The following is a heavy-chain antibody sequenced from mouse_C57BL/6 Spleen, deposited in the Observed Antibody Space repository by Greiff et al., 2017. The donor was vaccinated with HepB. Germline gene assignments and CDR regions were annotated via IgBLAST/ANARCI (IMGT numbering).Heavy chain of an antibody. CDR2: IDPEDGDT. CDR3: TRAFYGSSPWFAY. V-gene: IGHV14-1*01. D-gene: IGHD1-1*01. J-gene: IGHJ3*01. Sequence: EVKLMESGAELVRPGASVKLSCTASGFNIKDYYMHWVKQRPEQGLEWIGRIDPEDGDTEYAPKFQGKATMTADTSSNTAYLQLSSLTSEDTAVYYCTRAFYGSSPWFAYWGQGTLVTVSA. CDR1: GFNIKDYY.